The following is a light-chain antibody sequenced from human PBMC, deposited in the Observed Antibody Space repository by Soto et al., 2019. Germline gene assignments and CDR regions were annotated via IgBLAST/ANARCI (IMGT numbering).Light chain of an antibody. V-gene: IGKV1-5*03. Sequence: DIQMTQSPSTLSASVGDTVTITCRASQSFNNWLAWYQQKPGKAPIFLIYKASTLESGVPSRFSGSGSGTGFTLTISSLQPDDFATYYCQQYNSYSWTFGQGTKVEIK. CDR3: QQYNSYSWT. J-gene: IGKJ1*01. CDR1: QSFNNW. CDR2: KAS.